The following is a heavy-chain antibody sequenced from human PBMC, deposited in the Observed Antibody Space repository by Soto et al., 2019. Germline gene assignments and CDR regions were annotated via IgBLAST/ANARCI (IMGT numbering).Heavy chain of an antibody. J-gene: IGHJ4*02. D-gene: IGHD3-10*01. V-gene: IGHV3-48*02. CDR2: ISSSRSTI. CDR1: GFTFSSYS. Sequence: GGSLRLSCAAAGFTFSSYSMNWVRQAPGKGLEWVSYISSSRSTIYYADSVKGRFTISRDNAKNSLYLQMNSLRDEDTAVYYCARDLGGSGSYYPVDYWGQGTLVTVSS. CDR3: ARDLGGSGSYYPVDY.